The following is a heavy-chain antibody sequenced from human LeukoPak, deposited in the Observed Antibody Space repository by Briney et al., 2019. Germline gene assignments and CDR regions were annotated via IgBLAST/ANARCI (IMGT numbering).Heavy chain of an antibody. CDR1: GFTFSSDA. CDR3: AKDYALYGSGSYYSAAFDI. V-gene: IGHV3-23*01. CDR2: ISGSGGST. J-gene: IGHJ3*02. D-gene: IGHD3-10*01. Sequence: GGSLRLSCAASGFTFSSDAMSWVRQAPGKGLEWVSAISGSGGSTYYADSVKGRFTISRDNSKNTLYLQMNSLRAEDTAVYYCAKDYALYGSGSYYSAAFDIWGQGTMVTVSS.